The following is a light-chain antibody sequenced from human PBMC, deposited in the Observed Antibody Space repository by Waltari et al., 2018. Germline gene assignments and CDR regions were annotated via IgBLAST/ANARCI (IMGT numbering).Light chain of an antibody. J-gene: IGKJ4*01. V-gene: IGKV3-15*01. CDR2: GAS. CDR1: QRISSS. Sequence: EIVMTQSPATLSVSPGERATLSRRASQRISSSLAWYQPKPGQVPRLLIYGASTRATGFPARFSGSGSGTEFTLTISSMQSEDFAVYYCQQYNNWPRGSLTFGGGTKVEIK. CDR3: QQYNNWPRGSLT.